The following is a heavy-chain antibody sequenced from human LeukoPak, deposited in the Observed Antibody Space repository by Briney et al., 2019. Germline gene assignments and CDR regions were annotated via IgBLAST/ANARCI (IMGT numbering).Heavy chain of an antibody. V-gene: IGHV5-51*01. D-gene: IGHD3-22*01. CDR2: IYPGDSDT. CDR1: GYSFPIYW. Sequence: GESLKISCKGSGYSFPIYWIAWVRQMPGKGLEWMGIIYPGDSDTRYSPSFQGQVTISADKSISTAYLQWSSLKASDTAMYYCARVFGGYYYDSSGYGYNWFDPWGQGTLVTVSS. CDR3: ARVFGGYYYDSSGYGYNWFDP. J-gene: IGHJ5*02.